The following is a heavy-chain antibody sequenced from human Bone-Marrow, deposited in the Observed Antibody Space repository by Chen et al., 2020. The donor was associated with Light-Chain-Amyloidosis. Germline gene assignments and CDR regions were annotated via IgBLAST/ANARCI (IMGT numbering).Heavy chain of an antibody. CDR2: IYPDDSDA. CDR3: ARRRDGYNFDY. D-gene: IGHD5-12*01. V-gene: IGHV5-51*01. CDR1: GYTFPNYW. J-gene: IGHJ4*02. Sequence: EVQLEQSGPEVKKPGESLKISCKGSGYTFPNYWIGWVRQMPGKGLEGMGVIYPDDSDARYSPSFEGQVTISADKSIPTAYLQWRSLKASDTAMYYCARRRDGYNFDYWGQGTLVTVSS.